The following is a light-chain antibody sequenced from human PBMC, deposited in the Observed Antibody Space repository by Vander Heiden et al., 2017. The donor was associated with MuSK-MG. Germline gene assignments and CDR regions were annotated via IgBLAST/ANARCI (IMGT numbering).Light chain of an antibody. Sequence: SSELPQDPAVSVALGHTVLIACQGASLRRYYASWYQQQPGQAPVLVIYGKNNRPSGIPDRFSGSSSGNTASLTITGAQAEDEADYYCNSRDSSGNHVVFGGGTKLTVL. CDR1: SLRRYY. CDR2: GKN. J-gene: IGLJ2*01. V-gene: IGLV3-19*01. CDR3: NSRDSSGNHVV.